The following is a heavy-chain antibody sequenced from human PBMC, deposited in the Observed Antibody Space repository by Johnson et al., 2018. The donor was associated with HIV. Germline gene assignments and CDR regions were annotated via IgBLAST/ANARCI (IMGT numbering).Heavy chain of an antibody. D-gene: IGHD3-10*01. CDR3: AKEAITMEVDI. CDR1: GFTFSNYG. Sequence: QVQLVESGGGVVQPGRSLRLSCAASGFTFSNYGMHWVRQAPGKGLEWVAVIWFDGSNKYYADSVKGRFTISRDNSKNTLYLQMDNLRAEDTAVYYCAKEAITMEVDIWGQGTMVTVSS. J-gene: IGHJ3*02. CDR2: IWFDGSNK. V-gene: IGHV3-33*06.